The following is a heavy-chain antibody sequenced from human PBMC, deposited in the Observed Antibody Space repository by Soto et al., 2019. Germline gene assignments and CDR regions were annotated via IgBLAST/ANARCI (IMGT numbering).Heavy chain of an antibody. CDR1: GGSISSYY. Sequence: LSLTCTVSGGSISSYYWSWIRQPPGKGLEWIGYIYYSGSTNYNPSLKSRVTISVDTSKNQFSLKLSSVTAADTAVYYCARNYDSSGYSSIGYWGQGTLVTVSS. CDR3: ARNYDSSGYSSIGY. J-gene: IGHJ4*02. CDR2: IYYSGST. V-gene: IGHV4-59*01. D-gene: IGHD3-22*01.